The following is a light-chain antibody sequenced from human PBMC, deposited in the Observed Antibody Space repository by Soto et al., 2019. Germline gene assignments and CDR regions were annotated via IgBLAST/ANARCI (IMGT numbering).Light chain of an antibody. CDR2: DVS. V-gene: IGLV2-23*02. CDR3: CSYADDSYV. J-gene: IGLJ1*01. Sequence: SALTQPASVSGSPGQSITISCTGTSRVVGNYNLVSWYQQHPVKAPKLMIYDVSQRPSGVSNRFSVSKSGNTASLTISGLQADDESDYYCCSYADDSYVFGTGTKLTVL. CDR1: SRVVGNYNL.